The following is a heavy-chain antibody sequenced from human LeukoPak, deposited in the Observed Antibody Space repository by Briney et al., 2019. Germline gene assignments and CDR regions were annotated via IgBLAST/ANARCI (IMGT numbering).Heavy chain of an antibody. V-gene: IGHV3-49*03. Sequence: GGSLRLSCTASGFTFGGYAMSWFRQAPGKGLEWVGFIRSKAYGGTTEYAASVKGRFTISRDDSKSIAYLQMNSLKTEDTAVYYCTREAELRFYYYYGMDVWGQGTTVTVSS. J-gene: IGHJ6*02. CDR3: TREAELRFYYYYGMDV. CDR1: GFTFGGYA. CDR2: IRSKAYGGTT. D-gene: IGHD4-17*01.